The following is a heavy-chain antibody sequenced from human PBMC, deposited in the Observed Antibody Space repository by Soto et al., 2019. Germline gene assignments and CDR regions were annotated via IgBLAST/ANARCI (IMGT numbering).Heavy chain of an antibody. J-gene: IGHJ6*02. CDR2: ISTYNGHT. D-gene: IGHD2-2*03. Sequence: QVQLVQSGAEVKKPGASVKVSCKASGYSFTNYGVNWVRQTPGQGLERMGWISTYNGHTNYAQNFQGRVTMTTNTCTSTAYLELRSLRTDDTAIYYCARDGYCSSADCYVSPYCYGLEVWGQGTRVTVSS. CDR3: ARDGYCSSADCYVSPYCYGLEV. V-gene: IGHV1-18*01. CDR1: GYSFTNYG.